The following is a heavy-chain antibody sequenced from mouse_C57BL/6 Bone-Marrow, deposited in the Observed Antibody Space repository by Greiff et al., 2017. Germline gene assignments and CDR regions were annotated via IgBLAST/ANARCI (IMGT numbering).Heavy chain of an antibody. V-gene: IGHV1-39*01. Sequence: VHVKQSGPELVKPGASVKISCKASGYSFTDYNMNWVKQSNGKSLEWIGVINPNYGTTSYNQKFKGKATLTVDQSSSTAYMQLNSLTSEDSAVYYCARGGPHYSNYDWFAYWGQGTLVTVSA. CDR3: ARGGPHYSNYDWFAY. CDR1: GYSFTDYN. CDR2: INPNYGTT. J-gene: IGHJ3*01. D-gene: IGHD2-5*01.